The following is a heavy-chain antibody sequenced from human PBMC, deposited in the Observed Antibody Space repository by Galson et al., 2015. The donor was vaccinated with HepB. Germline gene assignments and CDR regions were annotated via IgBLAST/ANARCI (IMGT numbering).Heavy chain of an antibody. V-gene: IGHV3-30*02. CDR2: IRYDGSNK. CDR1: GFTFSSYG. Sequence: SLRLSCAASGFTFSSYGMHWVRQAPGKGLEWVAFIRYDGSNKYYADSVKGRFTISRDNSKNTLYLQMNSLRAEDTAVYYCVKRSNSSWYYFDYWGQGTLVTVSS. J-gene: IGHJ4*02. D-gene: IGHD6-13*01. CDR3: VKRSNSSWYYFDY.